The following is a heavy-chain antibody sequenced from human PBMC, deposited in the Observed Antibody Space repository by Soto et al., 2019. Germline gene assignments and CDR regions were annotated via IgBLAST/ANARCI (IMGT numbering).Heavy chain of an antibody. CDR1: GGTFRTNA. V-gene: IGHV1-69*12. D-gene: IGHD3-3*02. CDR2: IIPIFPTP. Sequence: QVQLVQSGAEVKKPGSSVKISCKASGGTFRTNAFSWVRQAPGQGLEWMGGIIPIFPTPDYAQKFQGRATSTADESTTTTYMELSSLRSEDTATYYCARDKDRQQLGGNYYYIMDVWGQGTTVTVSS. CDR3: ARDKDRQQLGGNYYYIMDV. J-gene: IGHJ6*02.